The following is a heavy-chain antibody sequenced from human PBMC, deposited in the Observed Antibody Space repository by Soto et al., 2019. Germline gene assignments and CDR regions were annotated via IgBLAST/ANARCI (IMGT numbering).Heavy chain of an antibody. Sequence: SETLSLTCAVSGGSISSSNWWSWVRQPPGKGLEWIGEIYHSGSTNYNPSLKSRVTISVDKSKNQFSLKLSSVTAADTAVYYCARESAAVVPRHPFDIWGQGTMVTVSS. CDR1: GGSISSSNW. CDR2: IYHSGST. D-gene: IGHD6-25*01. CDR3: ARESAAVVPRHPFDI. J-gene: IGHJ3*02. V-gene: IGHV4-4*02.